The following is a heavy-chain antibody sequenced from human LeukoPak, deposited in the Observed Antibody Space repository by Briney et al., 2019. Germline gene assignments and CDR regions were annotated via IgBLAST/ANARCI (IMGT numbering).Heavy chain of an antibody. Sequence: GGSLRLSCAASGFIFSTYWMSWVRQAPGKGLGWVANINLDGSETHYVDSVKGRFTISRDNAKKLLFLQMSGLRAEDTAVYYCARDNVGASPFDYWGQGTLATVSS. J-gene: IGHJ4*02. CDR2: INLDGSET. CDR1: GFIFSTYW. V-gene: IGHV3-7*05. D-gene: IGHD1-26*01. CDR3: ARDNVGASPFDY.